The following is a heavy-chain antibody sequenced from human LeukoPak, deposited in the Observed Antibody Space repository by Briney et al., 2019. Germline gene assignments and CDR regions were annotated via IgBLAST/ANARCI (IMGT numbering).Heavy chain of an antibody. Sequence: GGSLRLSYAASGFTFSGYWMHWVRQAPGKGLVWVSRINTDGSSTTYADSVKGRFTISRDNAKNTLYLQMNSLRVEDTAVYYCARGRITSSWYYFDYWGQGALVTVSS. D-gene: IGHD6-13*01. CDR3: ARGRITSSWYYFDY. J-gene: IGHJ4*02. V-gene: IGHV3-74*01. CDR2: INTDGSST. CDR1: GFTFSGYW.